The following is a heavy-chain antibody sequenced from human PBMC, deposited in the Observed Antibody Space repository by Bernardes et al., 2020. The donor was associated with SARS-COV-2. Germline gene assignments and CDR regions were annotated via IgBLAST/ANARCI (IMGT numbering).Heavy chain of an antibody. V-gene: IGHV4-34*01. CDR2: INHSGST. J-gene: IGHJ4*02. CDR1: AGSFSGYH. Sequence: TLSLTCAVYAGSFSGYHWIWIRQPPGKGLEWIGDINHSGSTNYNPSLKSRVTISLDTSKNQFSLKLSSVTAADTAVYYCAYSGSSYPDYWGQGTLVTVSS. CDR3: AYSGSSYPDY. D-gene: IGHD1-26*01.